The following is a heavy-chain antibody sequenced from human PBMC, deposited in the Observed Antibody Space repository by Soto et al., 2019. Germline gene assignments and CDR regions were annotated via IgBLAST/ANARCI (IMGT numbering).Heavy chain of an antibody. J-gene: IGHJ3*02. Sequence: GGSLRLSCAASGFTFSSYAMSWVRQAPGKGLEWVSAISGSGGSTYYADSVKGRFTISRDNSKNTLYLQMNSLRAEDTAVYYCARFSTVTTWDHLYAFDIWGQGTMVTVSS. CDR1: GFTFSSYA. CDR2: ISGSGGST. CDR3: ARFSTVTTWDHLYAFDI. D-gene: IGHD4-4*01. V-gene: IGHV3-23*01.